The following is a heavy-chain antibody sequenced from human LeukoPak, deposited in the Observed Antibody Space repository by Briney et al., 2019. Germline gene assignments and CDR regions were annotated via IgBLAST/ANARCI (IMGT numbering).Heavy chain of an antibody. CDR2: NNPNSGGT. CDR3: ARDFGYCSSTSCPPLGFDP. CDR1: GYTFTGYY. Sequence: ASVKVSCKASGYTFTGYYMHWVRQAPGQGLEWMGWNNPNSGGTNYAQKFQGRVTMTRDTSISTAYMELSRLRSDDTAVYYCARDFGYCSSTSCPPLGFDPWGQGTLVTVSS. V-gene: IGHV1-2*02. J-gene: IGHJ5*02. D-gene: IGHD2-2*03.